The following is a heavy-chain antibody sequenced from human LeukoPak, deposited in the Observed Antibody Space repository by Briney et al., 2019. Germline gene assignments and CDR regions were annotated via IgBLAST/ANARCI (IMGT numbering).Heavy chain of an antibody. CDR1: GGSISSSSYY. V-gene: IGHV4-39*01. J-gene: IGHJ6*02. CDR2: IYYSGST. Sequence: PSETLSLTCTVSGGSISSSSYYWGWIRQPPGKGLEWIGSIYYSGSTYYNPSLKSRVTMSVDTSKNQFSLKLSSVTAADTAVYYCARFPYYYGMDVWGQGTTVTVSS. CDR3: ARFPYYYGMDV.